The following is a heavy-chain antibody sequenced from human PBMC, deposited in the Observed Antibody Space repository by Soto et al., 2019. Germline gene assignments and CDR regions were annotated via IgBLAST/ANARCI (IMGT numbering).Heavy chain of an antibody. CDR3: ARAYSGYALFDY. D-gene: IGHD5-12*01. V-gene: IGHV4-61*01. J-gene: IGHJ4*02. Sequence: PSETLSLTCTVSGGSVSSGSYYWSWIRQPPGKGLEWIGYIYYSGSTNYNPSLKSRVTISVDTSKNQFSLKLSSVTAADTAVYYCARAYSGYALFDYWGQGTLVTVSS. CDR2: IYYSGST. CDR1: GGSVSSGSYY.